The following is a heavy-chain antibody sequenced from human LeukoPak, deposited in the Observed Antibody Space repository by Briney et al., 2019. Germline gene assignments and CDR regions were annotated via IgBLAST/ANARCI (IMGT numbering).Heavy chain of an antibody. CDR2: IKRKTHDERT. V-gene: IGHV3-15*01. D-gene: IGHD3/OR15-3a*01. J-gene: IGHJ5*02. CDR1: GFTFSDAW. CDR3: TTDVPWPHGPS. Sequence: GGSLRLSCAASGFTFSDAWMSWVRQAPGKGLEWVGRIKRKTHDERTDYAAPVKGRFTISRDDSKNTLYLQMNRPNTDDTGVYYCTTDVPWPHGPSWGRATLVTVSS.